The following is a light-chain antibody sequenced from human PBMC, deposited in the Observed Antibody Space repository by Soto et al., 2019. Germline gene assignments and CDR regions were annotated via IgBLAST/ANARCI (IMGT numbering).Light chain of an antibody. CDR3: CSYAGSYTYV. Sequence: QSVLTQPRSVSGSRGQSVTISGTGTSSDVGGHNYVSWYQQHPGKAPKLMISSVSKRPSGVPDRFSGSKSGNTASLTISGLRAEDEADYYCCSYAGSYTYVFGTGTKVTVL. CDR2: SVS. J-gene: IGLJ1*01. CDR1: SSDVGGHNY. V-gene: IGLV2-11*01.